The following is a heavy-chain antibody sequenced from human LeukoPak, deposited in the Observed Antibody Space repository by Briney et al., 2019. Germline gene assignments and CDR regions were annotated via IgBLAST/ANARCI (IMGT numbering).Heavy chain of an antibody. CDR2: IYYSGST. CDR3: ARHIPLEYGSGSHPDY. Sequence: PSETLSLTCTVSGGSISSYYWSWIRQPPGKGLEWIGYIYYSGSTNYNPSLKSRVTISVGTSKNQFSLKLSSVTAADTAVYYCARHIPLEYGSGSHPDYWGQGTLVTVSS. CDR1: GGSISSYY. V-gene: IGHV4-59*08. J-gene: IGHJ4*02. D-gene: IGHD3-10*01.